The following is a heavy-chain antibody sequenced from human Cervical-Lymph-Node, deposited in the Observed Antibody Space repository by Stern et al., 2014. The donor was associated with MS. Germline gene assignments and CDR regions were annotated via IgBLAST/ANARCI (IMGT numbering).Heavy chain of an antibody. CDR2: IYPGASDV. CDR1: GYSFPNYW. CDR3: ARGSGRDFFDY. D-gene: IGHD3-3*01. V-gene: IGHV5-51*01. J-gene: IGHJ4*02. Sequence: EVNLVESGAEVKKPGEFLKISCKGSGYSFPNYWIGWVRQMPGKGLEFMVIIYPGASDVRYSPSFQGQVTISADKSISTAYLQWSSLKASDTAMYYCARGSGRDFFDYWGQGALVTVSS.